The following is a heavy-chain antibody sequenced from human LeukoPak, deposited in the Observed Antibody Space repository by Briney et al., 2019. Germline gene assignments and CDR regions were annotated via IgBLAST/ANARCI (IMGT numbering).Heavy chain of an antibody. CDR1: GGSISSGDYY. J-gene: IGHJ6*02. V-gene: IGHV4-30-4*01. CDR2: IYYSGST. Sequence: PSETLSLTCTVSGGSISSGDYYWRWIRQPPGKGLEWIGYIYYSGSTYYNPSLKRRVTISVDMSKNQFSLKLTSVTAADTAVYYCARALNYDFWSGYYPSYGMDVWGQGTTVTVSS. CDR3: ARALNYDFWSGYYPSYGMDV. D-gene: IGHD3-3*01.